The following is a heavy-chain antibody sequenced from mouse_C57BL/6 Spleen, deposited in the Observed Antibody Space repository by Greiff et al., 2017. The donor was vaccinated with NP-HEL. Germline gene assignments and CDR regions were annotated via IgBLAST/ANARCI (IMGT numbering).Heavy chain of an antibody. CDR3: ARQGSNYDFDY. Sequence: EVQRVESGGDLVKPGGSLKLSCAASGFTFSSYGMSWVRQTPDKRLEWVATISSGGSYTYYPDSVKGRFTISRDNAKNTLYLQMSSLKSEDTAMFYCARQGSNYDFDYWGQGTTLTVSS. J-gene: IGHJ2*01. V-gene: IGHV5-6*01. CDR1: GFTFSSYG. D-gene: IGHD2-5*01. CDR2: ISSGGSYT.